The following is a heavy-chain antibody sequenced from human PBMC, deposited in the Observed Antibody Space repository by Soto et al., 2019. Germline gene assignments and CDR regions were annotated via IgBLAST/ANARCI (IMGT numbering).Heavy chain of an antibody. CDR1: GGTFSSYA. Sequence: VQLVQSGAEVKKPGSSVKVSCKASGGTFSSYAISWVRQAPGQGLEWMGGIIPIFGTANYAQKFQGRVTITADESTSTAYMELSSLRSEDTAVYYCARGNSPKDYYDSSVGYYYYYGMDVWGQGTTVTVSS. D-gene: IGHD3-22*01. J-gene: IGHJ6*02. CDR3: ARGNSPKDYYDSSVGYYYYYGMDV. CDR2: IIPIFGTA. V-gene: IGHV1-69*01.